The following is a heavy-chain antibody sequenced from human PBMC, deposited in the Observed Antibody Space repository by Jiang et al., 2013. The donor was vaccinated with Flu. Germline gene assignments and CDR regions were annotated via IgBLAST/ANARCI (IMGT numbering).Heavy chain of an antibody. CDR3: KLTSSSSDY. J-gene: IGHJ4*02. CDR2: ISITGRST. D-gene: IGHD6-6*01. CDR1: SYA. Sequence: SYAMAWARQAPGKGLEWVSAISITGRSTYYADSVKGRFTISRDNSKNTLFLQMNSLSAEDTAVYYCKLTSSSSDYWGQGTLVTVSS. V-gene: IGHV3-23*01.